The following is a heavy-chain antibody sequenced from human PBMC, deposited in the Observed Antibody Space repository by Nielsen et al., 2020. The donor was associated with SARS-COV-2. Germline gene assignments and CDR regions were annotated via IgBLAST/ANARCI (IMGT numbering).Heavy chain of an antibody. J-gene: IGHJ6*02. D-gene: IGHD4-17*01. CDR2: ISYDGSNK. CDR1: GFTFSSYG. V-gene: IGHV3-33*05. CDR3: ARVGAALWGHDYGDYEAGIYYYYGMDV. Sequence: GESLKISCAASGFTFSSYGMHWVRQAPGKGLEWVAVISYDGSNKYYADSVKGRFTISRDNAKNSLYLQMNSLRDEDTAVYYCARVGAALWGHDYGDYEAGIYYYYGMDVWGQGTTVTVSS.